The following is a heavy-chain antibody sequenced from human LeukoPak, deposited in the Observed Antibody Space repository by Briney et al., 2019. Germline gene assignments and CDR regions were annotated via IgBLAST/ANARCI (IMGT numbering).Heavy chain of an antibody. CDR2: INPRDGGT. V-gene: IGHV1-2*02. J-gene: IGHJ4*02. D-gene: IGHD2-15*01. CDR3: AREGNGLLSKDLDY. Sequence: GASVKDSCKGSGYTFTDYYLHWVRQAPGQGGEWVGYINPRDGGTSSPQNFRGRVTMTTDASSSTAYMALSRLTSDDTAIYYCAREGNGLLSKDLDYWGQRTLVTVSS. CDR1: GYTFTDYY.